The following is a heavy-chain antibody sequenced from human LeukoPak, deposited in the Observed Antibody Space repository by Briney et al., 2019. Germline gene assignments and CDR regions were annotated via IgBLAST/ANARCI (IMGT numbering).Heavy chain of an antibody. CDR1: GFTFSAYE. V-gene: IGHV3-48*03. Sequence: GGSLRLFCAASGFTFSAYEMNWVRQSPGKGLEWISYISASGSSRHYADSVKGRFTIARDNAKNLMSLRINSLRAEDTAVYYCARGVPGDYWGQGTLVTVSS. D-gene: IGHD1-1*01. CDR2: ISASGSSR. CDR3: ARGVPGDY. J-gene: IGHJ4*02.